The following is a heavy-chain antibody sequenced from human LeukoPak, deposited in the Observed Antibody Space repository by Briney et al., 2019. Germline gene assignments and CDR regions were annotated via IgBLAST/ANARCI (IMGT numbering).Heavy chain of an antibody. D-gene: IGHD1-26*01. Sequence: GGSLRLSCAASGFTFSSYSMNWVRQAPGKGLEWVSSISSSSSYIYYADSVKGRFTISRDNAKNSLYLQMNSLRAEDTAVYYCARVSFGGSKDDYWGQGTLVTVSS. CDR2: ISSSSSYI. J-gene: IGHJ4*02. CDR3: ARVSFGGSKDDY. CDR1: GFTFSSYS. V-gene: IGHV3-21*01.